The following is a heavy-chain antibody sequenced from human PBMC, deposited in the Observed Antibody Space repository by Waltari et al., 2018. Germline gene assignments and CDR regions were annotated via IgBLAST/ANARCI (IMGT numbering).Heavy chain of an antibody. CDR1: GGSISSYY. CDR2: IYYSGSP. D-gene: IGHD6-13*01. V-gene: IGHV4-59*01. Sequence: QVQLQESGPGLVKPSETLSLTCTVSGGSISSYYWSWIRQPPGKGLEWIGYIYYSGSPNYNPSLKGRVTISVDTSKNQFSLKLSAVTAADTAVYYCARCGYIAAAGFDPWGQGTLVTVSS. J-gene: IGHJ5*02. CDR3: ARCGYIAAAGFDP.